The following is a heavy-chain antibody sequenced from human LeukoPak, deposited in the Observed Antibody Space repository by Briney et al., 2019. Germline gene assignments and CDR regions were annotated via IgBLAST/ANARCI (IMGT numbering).Heavy chain of an antibody. V-gene: IGHV1-2*02. Sequence: GASVKVSCTASGYTFTGYYMHWVRQAPGQGLEWMGWINPNSGGTNYAQKFQGRVTMTRDTSISTAYMELSRLRSDDTAVYYCARDVSGYVPYYFDYWGQGTLVTVSS. J-gene: IGHJ4*02. D-gene: IGHD5-12*01. CDR1: GYTFTGYY. CDR2: INPNSGGT. CDR3: ARDVSGYVPYYFDY.